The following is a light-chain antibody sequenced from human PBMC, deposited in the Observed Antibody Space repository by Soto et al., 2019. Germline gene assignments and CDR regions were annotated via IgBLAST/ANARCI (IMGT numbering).Light chain of an antibody. J-gene: IGLJ2*01. V-gene: IGLV2-14*03. CDR1: RSDVGGYDY. CDR2: DVS. Sequence: QSVLTQPASVSGSLGQSITISCTGTRSDVGGYDYVSWYQHRPGEAPKLMIYDVSLRPSGVSYRFSGSKSGNTASLAFSGLQAEDEGDYYCTSYTGGSTLVVFGGGTKFTVL. CDR3: TSYTGGSTLVV.